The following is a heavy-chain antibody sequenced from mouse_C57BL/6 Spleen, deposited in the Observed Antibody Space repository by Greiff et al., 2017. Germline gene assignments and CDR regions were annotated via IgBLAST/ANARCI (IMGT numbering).Heavy chain of an antibody. J-gene: IGHJ4*01. CDR3: AREGVYYYGSSRYAMDY. V-gene: IGHV1-50*01. D-gene: IGHD1-1*01. CDR1: GYTFTSYW. CDR2: IDPSDSYT. Sequence: VQLQQSGTVLVKPGASVTLSCKTSGYTFTSYWMQWVKQRPGPGLAWIGAIDPSDSYTSYNQQFKGKATVTVETTSSTADMQLSRLTSEDSAVYYWAREGVYYYGSSRYAMDYWGQGTSVTVSS.